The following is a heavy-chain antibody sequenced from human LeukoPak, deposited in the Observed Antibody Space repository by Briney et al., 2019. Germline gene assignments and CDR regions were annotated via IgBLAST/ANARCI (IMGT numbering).Heavy chain of an antibody. Sequence: PGGSLRLSCAVSGLTFSNFKMNWVRQAPGKGLEWVSYISDSGRTTFYADSVKGRFTISRDNSKNTLYLQMNSLRAEDTAVYYCAKDPLSSIFGVDPDTLINDWGYMDVWGKGTTVTVSS. J-gene: IGHJ6*03. CDR2: ISDSGRTT. CDR1: GLTFSNFK. CDR3: AKDPLSSIFGVDPDTLINDWGYMDV. V-gene: IGHV3-48*01. D-gene: IGHD3-3*01.